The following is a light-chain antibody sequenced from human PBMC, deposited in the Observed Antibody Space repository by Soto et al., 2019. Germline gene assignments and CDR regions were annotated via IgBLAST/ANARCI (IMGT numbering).Light chain of an antibody. J-gene: IGLJ3*02. CDR1: SSNVESNS. CDR3: AAWDDNLNAWV. Sequence: QSVLTQPPSASGTPGQRVTFSCSGGSSNVESNSVNWYQQLPGTAPKLLIYANSHRPSGVPDRFSGSKSGTSASLAISGLQSEDEADYFCAAWDDNLNAWVFGGGTKLTVL. V-gene: IGLV1-44*01. CDR2: ANS.